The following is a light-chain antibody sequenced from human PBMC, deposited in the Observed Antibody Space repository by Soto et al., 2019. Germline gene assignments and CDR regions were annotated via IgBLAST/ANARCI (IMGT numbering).Light chain of an antibody. Sequence: QSALTQPASVSGSPGXSITIXXXXXXXXXXGYNYVSWYQHHPGKAPKLMIYDVSNRPSGVSNRFSGSKSGNTASLIISGLQAEDEADYYCSSYTSSSTLSTYVFGTGTKLTVL. CDR1: XXXXXGYNY. V-gene: IGLV2-14*03. CDR3: SSYTSSSTLSTYV. CDR2: DVS. J-gene: IGLJ1*01.